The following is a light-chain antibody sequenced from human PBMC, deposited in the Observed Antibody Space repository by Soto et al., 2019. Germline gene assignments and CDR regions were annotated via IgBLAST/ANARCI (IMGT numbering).Light chain of an antibody. V-gene: IGKV3-20*01. CDR1: QGVSPNY. CDR2: AAS. J-gene: IGKJ5*01. CDR3: QHYESSSSIT. Sequence: EVVLTQSPGTLSLSPGERATLSCRASQGVSPNYLVWYQQSPGQAPRLLIYAASSRATGIPDRFSGSGSGTDFTLTITRLEPEDFAVYYCQHYESSSSITFGHGTPLEIK.